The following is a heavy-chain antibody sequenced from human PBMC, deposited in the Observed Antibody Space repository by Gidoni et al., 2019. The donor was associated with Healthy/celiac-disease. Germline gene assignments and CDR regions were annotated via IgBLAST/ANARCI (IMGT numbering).Heavy chain of an antibody. J-gene: IGHJ5*02. CDR3: ARGFYDSSGRTWFDP. CDR2: ISSSSSYT. V-gene: IGHV3-11*05. Sequence: QVQLVESGGGLVKPGGSLILSCAVSGFPFSDYYMGWIRQDPGKGLAWVSYISSSSSYTNYADSVKGRFTISRDNAKNSLYLQMNSLRAEDTAVYYCARGFYDSSGRTWFDPWGQGTLVTVSS. CDR1: GFPFSDYY. D-gene: IGHD3-22*01.